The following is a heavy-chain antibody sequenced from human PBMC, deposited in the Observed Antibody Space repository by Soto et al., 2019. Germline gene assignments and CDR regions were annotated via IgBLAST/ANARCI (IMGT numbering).Heavy chain of an antibody. CDR2: IIPIFGTA. V-gene: IGHV1-69*13. J-gene: IGHJ6*02. CDR3: ASPQGRSFLNSGSYFGYGMDV. CDR1: GGTFSSYA. D-gene: IGHD1-26*01. Sequence: ASVKVSCKASGGTFSSYAISWVRQAPGQGLEWMGGIIPIFGTANYAQKFQGRVTITADESTSTAYMERGSLGSEDTAVYYCASPQGRSFLNSGSYFGYGMDVWGQGTTVTVSS.